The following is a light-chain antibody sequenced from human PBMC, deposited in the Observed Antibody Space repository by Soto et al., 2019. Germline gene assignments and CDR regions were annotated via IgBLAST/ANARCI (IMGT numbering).Light chain of an antibody. V-gene: IGLV2-8*01. J-gene: IGLJ3*02. CDR1: SSDVGGSKY. CDR2: EVT. CDR3: CSHGGESL. Sequence: QSVLTQPPSASGFPGQSVTISCTGTSSDVGGSKYVSWYQQHPGEAPKLIIYEVTKRPSGVPDRFSGTKSGNTASLTVSGLQAEDEADYYCCSHGGESLFGGGTKVT.